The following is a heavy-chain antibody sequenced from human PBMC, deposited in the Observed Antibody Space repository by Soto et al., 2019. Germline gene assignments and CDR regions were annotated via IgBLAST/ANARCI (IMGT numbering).Heavy chain of an antibody. D-gene: IGHD3-3*01. Sequence: ASVRVSCKASGYTFTGYYMHWVRQAPGQGLEWMGWINPNSGGTNYAQKFQGRVTMTRDTSMSTAYMELRRLRSDDTAVYYCARDRPPNYDFWSGYRSVYYYYGMDVWGQGTTVTVSS. CDR3: ARDRPPNYDFWSGYRSVYYYYGMDV. V-gene: IGHV1-2*02. CDR1: GYTFTGYY. CDR2: INPNSGGT. J-gene: IGHJ6*02.